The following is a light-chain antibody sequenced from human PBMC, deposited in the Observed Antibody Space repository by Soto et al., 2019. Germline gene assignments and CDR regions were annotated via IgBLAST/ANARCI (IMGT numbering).Light chain of an antibody. J-gene: IGLJ3*02. V-gene: IGLV2-23*01. CDR1: SSDVGSYNL. CDR3: CSYAVSSTWV. CDR2: EGS. Sequence: QSALTQPDSVSGSPGQSITISCTGTSSDVGSYNLVSWYQQHPGKAPKLMIYEGSKRPSGVSNRFSGSKSGNTASLTISGLQAEDEADYYCCSYAVSSTWVFGGGTQLTVL.